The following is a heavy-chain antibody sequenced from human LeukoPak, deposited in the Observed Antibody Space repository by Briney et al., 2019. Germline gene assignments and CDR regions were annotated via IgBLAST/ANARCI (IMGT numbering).Heavy chain of an antibody. CDR1: GFTFSSYA. J-gene: IGHJ4*02. Sequence: GGSLRLSCAASGFTFSSYAMHWVRQAPGKGLEWVAVISYDGSNKYYADSVKGRFTISRDNAKNSLYLQMDSLRAEDTAVYYCARDWVRSPGMGYWGQGTLVTVSS. CDR2: ISYDGSNK. D-gene: IGHD3-10*01. CDR3: ARDWVRSPGMGY. V-gene: IGHV3-30-3*01.